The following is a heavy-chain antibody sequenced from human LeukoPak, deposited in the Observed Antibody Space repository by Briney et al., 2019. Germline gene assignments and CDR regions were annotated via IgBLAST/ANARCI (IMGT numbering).Heavy chain of an antibody. J-gene: IGHJ4*02. CDR2: ISGSGGST. CDR1: GFTFSSYA. Sequence: PGRSLRLSCAAFGFTFSSYAMSWVRQAPGKGLEWVSAISGSGGSTYYADSVKGRFTISRDNSKNTLYLQMNSLRAEDTAVYYCAKVVGATTGGFDYWGQGTLVTVSS. D-gene: IGHD1-26*01. V-gene: IGHV3-23*01. CDR3: AKVVGATTGGFDY.